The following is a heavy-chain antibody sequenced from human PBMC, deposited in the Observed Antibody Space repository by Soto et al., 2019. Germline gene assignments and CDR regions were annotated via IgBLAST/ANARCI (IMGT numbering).Heavy chain of an antibody. J-gene: IGHJ6*03. CDR2: INHSGST. CDR3: ARRRESGSNIGYYYMDV. V-gene: IGHV4-34*01. D-gene: IGHD3-3*01. Sequence: PSETLSLTCAVYGGSFSGYYWSWIRQPPGKGPEWIGEINHSGSTNYNPSIKSRVTISVDTSKNQFSLKLSSVTAADTSVYYCARRRESGSNIGYYYMDVWGKGTTVTVS. CDR1: GGSFSGYY.